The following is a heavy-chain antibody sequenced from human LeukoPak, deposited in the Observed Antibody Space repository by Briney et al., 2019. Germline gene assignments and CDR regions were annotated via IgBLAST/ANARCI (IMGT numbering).Heavy chain of an antibody. V-gene: IGHV3-30-3*01. D-gene: IGHD6-19*01. Sequence: GGSLRLSCAASGFTFSSYAMHWVRQAPGRGLEWVAVISYDGSNKYYADSVKGRFTISRDNSKNTLYLQMNRLRAEDTAVYYCARGGQWLVDYWGQGALVTVSS. CDR3: ARGGQWLVDY. J-gene: IGHJ4*02. CDR2: ISYDGSNK. CDR1: GFTFSSYA.